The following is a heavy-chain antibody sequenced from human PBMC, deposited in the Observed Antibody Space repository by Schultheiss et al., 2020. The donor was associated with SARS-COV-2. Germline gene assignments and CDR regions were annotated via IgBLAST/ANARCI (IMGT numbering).Heavy chain of an antibody. Sequence: SETLSLTCAVYGGSFSGYYWSWIRQPPGKGLEWIGYIYYSGSTNYNPSLKSRVTMSVDTSKNQFSLKLSSVTAADTAVYYCARLIWGGSSPGFDYWGQGTLVTVSS. J-gene: IGHJ4*02. CDR1: GGSFSGYY. CDR3: ARLIWGGSSPGFDY. V-gene: IGHV4-59*01. D-gene: IGHD6-6*01. CDR2: IYYSGST.